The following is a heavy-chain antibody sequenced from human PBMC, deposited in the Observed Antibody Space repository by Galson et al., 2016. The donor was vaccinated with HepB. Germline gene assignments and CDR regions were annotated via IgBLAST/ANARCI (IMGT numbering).Heavy chain of an antibody. CDR3: VRASSAWYYYFDN. J-gene: IGHJ4*02. D-gene: IGHD6-19*01. CDR2: VNIDESAT. V-gene: IGHV3-74*01. Sequence: SLRLSCAASGFSLSKYWMHWVRQAPGKGLVWVSRVNIDESATDYADSVKGRFTISRDNAKKTLYLQMNSLRVEDTAVYYCVRASSAWYYYFDNWGQGTLLSVSS. CDR1: GFSLSKYW.